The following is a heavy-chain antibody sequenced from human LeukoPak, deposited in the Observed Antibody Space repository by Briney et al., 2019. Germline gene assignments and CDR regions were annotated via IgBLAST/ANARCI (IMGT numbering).Heavy chain of an antibody. D-gene: IGHD3-3*01. CDR2: ISAYNGNT. J-gene: IGHJ6*02. Sequence: ASVKVSCKASGYTFTSYGISWVRQAPGQGLEWMGWISAYNGNTNYAQKLQGRVTMTTDTSTSTAYMELRSLRSDDTAVYYCARDGSDFWRGYYHGMDVWGQGTTVTVSS. CDR1: GYTFTSYG. CDR3: ARDGSDFWRGYYHGMDV. V-gene: IGHV1-18*01.